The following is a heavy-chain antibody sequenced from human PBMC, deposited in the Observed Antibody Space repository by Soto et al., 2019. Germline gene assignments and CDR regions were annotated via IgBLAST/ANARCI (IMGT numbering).Heavy chain of an antibody. Sequence: GSLRLSCAASGFTFSSYSMNWVRQAPGKGLEWVSSISSSSSYIYYADSVKGRFTISRDNAKNSLYLQMNGLRAEDTAVYYCARDLSSSWFHWGQGTLVTVSS. V-gene: IGHV3-21*01. CDR3: ARDLSSSWFH. CDR1: GFTFSSYS. CDR2: ISSSSSYI. D-gene: IGHD6-13*01. J-gene: IGHJ4*02.